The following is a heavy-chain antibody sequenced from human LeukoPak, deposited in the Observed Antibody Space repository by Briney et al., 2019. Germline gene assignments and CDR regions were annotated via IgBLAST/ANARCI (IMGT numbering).Heavy chain of an antibody. D-gene: IGHD6-19*01. CDR1: GFNFSSYW. Sequence: GSLRLSCAASGFNFSSYWMHWVRQAPGKGLEWIGEINHSGSTNYNPSLKSRVTISVDTSKNQFSLKLSSVTAADTAVYYCARRARIAVAGADYWGQGTLVTVSS. V-gene: IGHV4-34*01. CDR2: INHSGST. CDR3: ARRARIAVAGADY. J-gene: IGHJ4*02.